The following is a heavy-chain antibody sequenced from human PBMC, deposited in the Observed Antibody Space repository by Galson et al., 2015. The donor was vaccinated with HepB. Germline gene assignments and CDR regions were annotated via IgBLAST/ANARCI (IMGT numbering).Heavy chain of an antibody. J-gene: IGHJ5*02. CDR1: GYTFSSYS. V-gene: IGHV1-18*01. Sequence: SVKVSCKASGYTFSSYSIAWVRQAPGQGLEWMGWISAYDSSTNYAQKFQGRVTMTTETSTTTAYLELRSLRSDDTAVYYCARGALVAVVNANLYNWFDPWGQGTLVTVSS. D-gene: IGHD2-8*02. CDR3: ARGALVAVVNANLYNWFDP. CDR2: ISAYDSST.